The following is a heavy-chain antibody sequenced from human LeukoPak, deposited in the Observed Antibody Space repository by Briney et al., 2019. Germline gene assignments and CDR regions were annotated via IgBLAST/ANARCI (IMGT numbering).Heavy chain of an antibody. D-gene: IGHD3-22*01. Sequence: ASVKISCKASGYTFISYGISWVRQAPGQGLEWMGWISAYNGNTNYAQKLQGRVTMTTDTSTGTAYMELSSLRSDDTAIYYCARGFDSSGFYPYHFDYWGQGTLVTVSS. CDR2: ISAYNGNT. CDR1: GYTFISYG. V-gene: IGHV1-18*01. CDR3: ARGFDSSGFYPYHFDY. J-gene: IGHJ4*02.